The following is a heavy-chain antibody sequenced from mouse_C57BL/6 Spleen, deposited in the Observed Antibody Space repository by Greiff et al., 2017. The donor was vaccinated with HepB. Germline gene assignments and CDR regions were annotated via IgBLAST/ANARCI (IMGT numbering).Heavy chain of an antibody. CDR3: ARSGGYGSSYGYFDV. V-gene: IGHV1-50*01. Sequence: QVHVKQPGAELVKPGASVKLSCKASGYTFTSYWMQWVKQRPGQGLEWIGEIDPSDSYTNYNQKFKGKATLTVDTSSSTAYMQLSSLTSEDSAVYYCARSGGYGSSYGYFDVWGTGTTVTVSS. D-gene: IGHD1-1*01. CDR2: IDPSDSYT. CDR1: GYTFTSYW. J-gene: IGHJ1*03.